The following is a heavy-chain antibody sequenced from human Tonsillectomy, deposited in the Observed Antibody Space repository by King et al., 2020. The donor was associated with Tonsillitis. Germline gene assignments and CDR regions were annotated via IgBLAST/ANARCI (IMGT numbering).Heavy chain of an antibody. Sequence: EAQLVQSGGGLVQPGGSLRLSCSASGFTFSSYAMHWVRQAPGKGLEYVSAISSNGGSTYYADSVKGRFTISRDNSKNTLYLQMSSLRAEDTAVYYCVKKPGTVTYYYGMDVWGQGTTVTVSS. CDR1: GFTFSSYA. V-gene: IGHV3-64D*06. CDR2: ISSNGGST. CDR3: VKKPGTVTYYYGMDV. J-gene: IGHJ6*02. D-gene: IGHD1-1*01.